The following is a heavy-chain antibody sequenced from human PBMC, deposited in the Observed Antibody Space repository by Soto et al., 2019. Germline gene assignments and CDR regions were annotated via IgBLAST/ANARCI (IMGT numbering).Heavy chain of an antibody. CDR2: MNPNSGNT. CDR3: ARCPITGTMIDN. D-gene: IGHD1-7*01. Sequence: ASVKVSCKASGYTFTSYDINWVRQATGQGLEWMGWMNPNSGNTGYAQKFQGRVTMTRNTSISTAYMELSSLRSEDTAVYYCARCPITGTMIDNRGQGSLVTVSS. V-gene: IGHV1-8*01. J-gene: IGHJ4*02. CDR1: GYTFTSYD.